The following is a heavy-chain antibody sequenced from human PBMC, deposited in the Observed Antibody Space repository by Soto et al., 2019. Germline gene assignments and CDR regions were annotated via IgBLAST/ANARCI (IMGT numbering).Heavy chain of an antibody. V-gene: IGHV1-2*02. D-gene: IGHD5-12*01. Sequence: QVQLVQSGAEVRKPGASVTVSCRSSGDSFNDYYIHWVRQAPGQGFEWMGWINPNGGVTKYAQKFQGRVSMATDTSIRTVYMQLSRLRSDDTAVYYCARESGGATATLDYYYFYMDVWGTGTTVTVSS. CDR2: INPNGGVT. CDR1: GDSFNDYY. J-gene: IGHJ6*03. CDR3: ARESGGATATLDYYYFYMDV.